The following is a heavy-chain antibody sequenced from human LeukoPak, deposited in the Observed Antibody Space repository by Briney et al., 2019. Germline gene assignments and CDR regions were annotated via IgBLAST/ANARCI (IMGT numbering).Heavy chain of an antibody. Sequence: ASVKVSCKVSGYTLTELPMHWVRQAPGKGLEWMGGFDPEDGETIYAQKFQGRVTMTEDTSTDTAYMELSSLRSEDTAVYYCATHPGELLALVGEAYFDYWGQGTLVTVSS. CDR2: FDPEDGET. V-gene: IGHV1-24*01. CDR3: ATHPGELLALVGEAYFDY. CDR1: GYTLTELP. D-gene: IGHD1-26*01. J-gene: IGHJ4*02.